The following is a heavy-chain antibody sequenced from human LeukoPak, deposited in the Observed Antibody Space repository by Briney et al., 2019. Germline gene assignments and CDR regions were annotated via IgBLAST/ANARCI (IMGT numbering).Heavy chain of an antibody. CDR3: ARPLSGRGAFDI. CDR2: ISAYNGNT. D-gene: IGHD1-26*01. Sequence: GSSVKVSCTASGGTFSIYAISWVRQAPGQGLEWMGWISAYNGNTNYAQKLQGRVTMTTDTSTSTAYMELRSLRSDDTAVYYCARPLSGRGAFDIWGQGTMVTVSS. CDR1: GGTFSIYA. V-gene: IGHV1-18*01. J-gene: IGHJ3*02.